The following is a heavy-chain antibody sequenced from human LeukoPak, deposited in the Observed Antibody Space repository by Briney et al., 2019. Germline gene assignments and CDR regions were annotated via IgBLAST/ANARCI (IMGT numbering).Heavy chain of an antibody. V-gene: IGHV3-53*03. D-gene: IGHD5-12*01. Sequence: GGSLRLSCAASGFTVSTNYMSWVRQAPGKGLEWVSVIYSGGSTYYADSVKGRFTISRDNAKNSLYLQMNSLRAEDTAVYYCASGYGTYAPFDYWGQGTLVTVSS. J-gene: IGHJ4*02. CDR3: ASGYGTYAPFDY. CDR2: IYSGGST. CDR1: GFTVSTNY.